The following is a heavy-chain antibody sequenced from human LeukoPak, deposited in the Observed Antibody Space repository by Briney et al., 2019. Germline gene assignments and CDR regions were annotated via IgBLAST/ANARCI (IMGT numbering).Heavy chain of an antibody. J-gene: IGHJ5*02. D-gene: IGHD3-10*01. Sequence: GGSLRLPCAASGFTFSTYGMHWVRQTPGKGLEWVAVISYDGSDKYYADSVKGRFTISRDNSKNTLYLQLNSLRAEDAAVYYCAKEHMVRGVIYYFDPWGQGTLVTVSS. CDR1: GFTFSTYG. CDR2: ISYDGSDK. V-gene: IGHV3-30*18. CDR3: AKEHMVRGVIYYFDP.